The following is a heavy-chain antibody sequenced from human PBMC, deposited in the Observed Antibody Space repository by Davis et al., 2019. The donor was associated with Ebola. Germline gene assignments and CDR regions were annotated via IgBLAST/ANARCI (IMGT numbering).Heavy chain of an antibody. Sequence: GESLKISCAASGFTFGSYSMSWVRQAPGKGLEWVSCISTSSTYIYYADSVKGRFTISRDNAKNSLYLQLNSLRDEDTAVYYCARSSGYGLYWGQGTLVTVSS. CDR1: GFTFGSYS. CDR2: ISTSSTYI. J-gene: IGHJ4*02. CDR3: ARSSGYGLY. V-gene: IGHV3-21*01. D-gene: IGHD5-12*01.